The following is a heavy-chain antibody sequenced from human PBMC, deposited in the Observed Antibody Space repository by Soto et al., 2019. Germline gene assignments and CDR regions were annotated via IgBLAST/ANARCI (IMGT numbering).Heavy chain of an antibody. Sequence: GGSLRLSCAASRFTFSRYAMSWVRQAPGKGLEWVSAISGSGGSTYYADSVKGRFTISRDNSKNTLYLQMNSLRAEDTAVYYYAKDQHRIFTIFGVVTYYFDFRGQGTLVTVSS. CDR2: ISGSGGST. D-gene: IGHD3-3*01. CDR1: RFTFSRYA. CDR3: AKDQHRIFTIFGVVTYYFDF. J-gene: IGHJ4*02. V-gene: IGHV3-23*01.